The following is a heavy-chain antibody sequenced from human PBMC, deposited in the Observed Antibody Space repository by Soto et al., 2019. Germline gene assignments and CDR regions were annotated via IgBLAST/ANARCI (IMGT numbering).Heavy chain of an antibody. V-gene: IGHV1-3*01. D-gene: IGHD6-13*01. CDR2: IYGGNGDT. J-gene: IGHJ6*02. CDR3: ARDPGSSDWYRPYVNMDV. CDR1: GYSFITYG. Sequence: QVHLVQSGAEVRKPGASVQVSCKASGYSFITYGLHWVRQAPGQRLEWMGWIYGGNGDTKYSENFQGRVSITRDPSASTAYLELISLRSEDTAVYYCARDPGSSDWYRPYVNMDVWGQGTTVTVSS.